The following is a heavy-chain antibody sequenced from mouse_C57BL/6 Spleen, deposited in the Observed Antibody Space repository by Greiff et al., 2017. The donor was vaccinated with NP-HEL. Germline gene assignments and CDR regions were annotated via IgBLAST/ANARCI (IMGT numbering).Heavy chain of an antibody. D-gene: IGHD2-2*01. J-gene: IGHJ3*01. CDR2: INPNNGGT. CDR1: GYTFTDYY. V-gene: IGHV1-26*01. Sequence: VQLQQSGPELVKPGASVKISCKASGYTFTDYYMNWVKQSHGKSLEWIGDINPNNGGTSYNQKFKGKATLTVDKSSSTAYMELRSLTSEDSAVYYCARGPYGYEKAWFAYWGQGTLVTVSA. CDR3: ARGPYGYEKAWFAY.